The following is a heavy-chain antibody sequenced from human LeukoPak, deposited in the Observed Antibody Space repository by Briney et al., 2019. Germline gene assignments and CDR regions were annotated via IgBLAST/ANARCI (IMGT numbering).Heavy chain of an antibody. V-gene: IGHV4-59*08. CDR2: IYYTGST. J-gene: IGHJ4*02. CDR3: ARHRAYSSSSPFDY. CDR1: GGSISRLY. Sequence: SETLSLTCSVSGGSISRLYWSWIRQPPGKGLEWIGYIYYTGSTNYNPSLKSRVTMFVDMYKNQLSLRLSSVTAADTAVYYCARHRAYSSSSPFDYWGQGTLVTVSS. D-gene: IGHD6-6*01.